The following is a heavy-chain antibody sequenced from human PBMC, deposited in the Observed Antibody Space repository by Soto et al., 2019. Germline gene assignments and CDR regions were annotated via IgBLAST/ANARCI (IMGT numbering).Heavy chain of an antibody. Sequence: DVQLVQSGAEVKKPGESLTISCKASGYTFTNYWITWVRQLPGKGLEWMGSIDPSDSYTRKSPSFEGLVTISADKSISTADLQWSSLKASDTAMYYCARVQGNAAALTEFDYWGQGTLVTVSS. D-gene: IGHD6-13*01. CDR3: ARVQGNAAALTEFDY. CDR2: IDPSDSYT. V-gene: IGHV5-10-1*03. CDR1: GYTFTNYW. J-gene: IGHJ4*02.